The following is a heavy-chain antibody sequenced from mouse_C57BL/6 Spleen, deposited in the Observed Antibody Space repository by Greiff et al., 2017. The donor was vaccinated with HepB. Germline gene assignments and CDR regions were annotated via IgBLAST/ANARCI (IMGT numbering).Heavy chain of an antibody. CDR2: IYPGDGDT. Sequence: VQLQQSGAELVKPGASVKISCKASGYAFSSYWMNWVKQRPGKGLEWIGQIYPGDGDTNYNGKFKGKATLTADKSSSTAYMQLSGLTSEDSAVYFCARRIYYGSSYGYFDYWGQGTTLTVSS. J-gene: IGHJ2*01. D-gene: IGHD1-1*01. V-gene: IGHV1-80*01. CDR1: GYAFSSYW. CDR3: ARRIYYGSSYGYFDY.